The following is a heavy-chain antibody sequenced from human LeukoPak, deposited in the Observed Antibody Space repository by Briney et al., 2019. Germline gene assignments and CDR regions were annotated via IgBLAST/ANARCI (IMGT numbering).Heavy chain of an antibody. J-gene: IGHJ4*02. D-gene: IGHD3-10*01. CDR3: ASPYETLSITMVRGPPNDY. CDR1: GGTFSRYA. V-gene: IGHV1-69*04. Sequence: SVKVSRKASGGTFSRYAISWVRQAPGQGLEWMGRIIPILGIANYAQKFQGRVTITAEKSTSTAYMELSRLRSEDTAVYYCASPYETLSITMVRGPPNDYWGQGTLVTVSA. CDR2: IIPILGIA.